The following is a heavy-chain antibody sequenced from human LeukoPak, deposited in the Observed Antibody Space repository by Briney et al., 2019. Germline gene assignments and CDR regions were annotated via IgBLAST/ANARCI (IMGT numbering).Heavy chain of an antibody. V-gene: IGHV4-39*01. CDR1: GGSISRIIYY. CDR2: IYYTGST. Sequence: SETLSLTCTVSGGSISRIIYYWGWIRKPPGKGLEWIGSIYYTGSTYYTPSLRSRVTISADTSKNQFSLKLSAVTAADTAVYYCARVVRDGSGYDYYFDYWGQGTLVTVSS. CDR3: ARVVRDGSGYDYYFDY. D-gene: IGHD3-22*01. J-gene: IGHJ4*02.